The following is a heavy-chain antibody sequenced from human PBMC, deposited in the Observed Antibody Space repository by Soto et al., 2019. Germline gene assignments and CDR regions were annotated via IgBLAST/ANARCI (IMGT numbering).Heavy chain of an antibody. CDR3: AREGAYYYDSSGFDY. D-gene: IGHD3-22*01. CDR1: GFTFSSYA. Sequence: QVQLVESGVGVVQPGRSLRLSCAASGFTFSSYAMHWVRQAPGKGLEWVAVISYDGSNKYYADSVKGRFTISRDNSKNTLYLQMNSLRAEDTAVYYCAREGAYYYDSSGFDYWGQGTLVTVSS. V-gene: IGHV3-30-3*01. CDR2: ISYDGSNK. J-gene: IGHJ4*02.